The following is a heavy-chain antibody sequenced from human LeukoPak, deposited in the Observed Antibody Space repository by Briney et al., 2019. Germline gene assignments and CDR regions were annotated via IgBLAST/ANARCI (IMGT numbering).Heavy chain of an antibody. J-gene: IGHJ4*02. CDR1: GGSFSGYF. D-gene: IGHD6-19*01. CDR2: INHSGST. CDR3: ARHKEVAAWDYFDY. V-gene: IGHV4-34*01. Sequence: SETLSLTCAVYGGSFSGYFWNWIRQPPGKGLEWIGEINHSGSTYYSPSLRSRVTISVDTSKNQFSLKLTSVTAADTAVYYCARHKEVAAWDYFDYWGQGTLVTVSS.